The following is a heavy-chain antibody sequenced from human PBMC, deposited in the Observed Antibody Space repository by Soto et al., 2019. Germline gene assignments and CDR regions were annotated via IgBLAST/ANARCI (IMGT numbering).Heavy chain of an antibody. CDR3: ARGDYYDSSGYYLGAFDI. V-gene: IGHV4-34*01. CDR2: INHSGST. CDR1: GGSFSGYY. Sequence: SETLSLTCAVYGGSFSGYYWSWIRQPPGKGLEWVGEINHSGSTNYNPSLKSRVTISVDTSKNQFSLKLSSVTAADTAVYYCARGDYYDSSGYYLGAFDIWGQGTMVTVSS. D-gene: IGHD3-22*01. J-gene: IGHJ3*02.